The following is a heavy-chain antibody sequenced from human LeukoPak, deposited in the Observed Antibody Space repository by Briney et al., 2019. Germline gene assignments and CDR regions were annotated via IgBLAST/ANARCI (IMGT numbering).Heavy chain of an antibody. D-gene: IGHD6-19*01. CDR1: GFSFSTYD. V-gene: IGHV3-13*01. J-gene: IGHJ4*02. CDR2: LGTNGDS. Sequence: GGSLRLSCVASGFSFSTYDMYWVRRAAGRGLEWVSALGTNGDSYYLGSVKGRFTISRDNSKNTLYLQMNSLRAEDTAVYYCARDLGSGWYVDYWGQGTLVTVSS. CDR3: ARDLGSGWYVDY.